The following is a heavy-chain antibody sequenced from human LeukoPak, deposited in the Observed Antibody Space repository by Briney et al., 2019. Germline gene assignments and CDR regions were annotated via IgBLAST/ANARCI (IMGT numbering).Heavy chain of an antibody. D-gene: IGHD3-3*01. V-gene: IGHV3-7*01. CDR1: GXTLSTNA. J-gene: IGHJ4*02. CDR2: IKQDGSEK. CDR3: AREWLYYDFWSGYQARGYYFDY. Sequence: PGGXLXLSXXTSGXTLSTNAMSWVRQAPGKGLEWVANIKQDGSEKYYVDSVKGRFTISRDNAKNSLYLQMNSLRAEDTAVYYCAREWLYYDFWSGYQARGYYFDYWGQGTLVTVSS.